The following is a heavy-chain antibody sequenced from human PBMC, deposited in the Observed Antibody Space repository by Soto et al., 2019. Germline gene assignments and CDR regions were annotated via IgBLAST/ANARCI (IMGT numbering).Heavy chain of an antibody. D-gene: IGHD3-22*01. Sequence: QVQLVQSGAEVKKPGASVKVSCKASGYTFTSYYMHWVQQAPGQALECMGIINPSGGSTSYVQKFQGRVTMTRDTSTSTVYMELSSLRSEDTAVYYCARVYYDSSGYRNSVYYFDYWGQGTLVTVSS. CDR3: ARVYYDSSGYRNSVYYFDY. CDR2: INPSGGST. V-gene: IGHV1-46*01. CDR1: GYTFTSYY. J-gene: IGHJ4*02.